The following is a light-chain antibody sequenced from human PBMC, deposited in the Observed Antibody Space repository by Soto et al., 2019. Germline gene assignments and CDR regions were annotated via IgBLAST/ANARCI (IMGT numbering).Light chain of an antibody. CDR3: QQYNNWLALT. V-gene: IGKV3-15*01. Sequence: EIVMTQSPATLSVSPVERATLSCRASQSIANRLAWYQQKPGQAPRLLIYGASTRATGVPARFSGSGSGTEFTLTISSLQSEDFAVYYCQQYNNWLALTFGGGTKVEIK. J-gene: IGKJ4*01. CDR1: QSIANR. CDR2: GAS.